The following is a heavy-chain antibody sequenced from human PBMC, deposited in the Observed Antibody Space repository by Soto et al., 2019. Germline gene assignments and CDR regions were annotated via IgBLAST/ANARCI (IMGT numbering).Heavy chain of an antibody. CDR1: GFTFSDYY. J-gene: IGHJ4*02. Sequence: GGSLRLSCAASGFTFSDYYMSRIRQAPGKGLEWVSYISSSGSTIYYADSVKGRFTISRDNAKNSLYLQMNSLRAEDTAVYYCARDSYGYDAHFDYWGQGTLVTVSS. D-gene: IGHD5-12*01. V-gene: IGHV3-11*01. CDR3: ARDSYGYDAHFDY. CDR2: ISSSGSTI.